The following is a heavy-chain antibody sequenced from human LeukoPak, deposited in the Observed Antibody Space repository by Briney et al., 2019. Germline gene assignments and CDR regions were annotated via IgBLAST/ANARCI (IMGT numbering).Heavy chain of an antibody. V-gene: IGHV3-74*01. J-gene: IGHJ4*02. CDR1: GFTFSSYW. D-gene: IGHD5-12*01. Sequence: PGGSLRVSCAASGFTFSSYWMHWVRQAPGKGLVWVSRITSDGSSTSYADSVKGRFTISRDNAKNTLYLRMNSLRAEDTAVYYCVSGYSYFDYWGQGTLVTVSS. CDR2: ITSDGSST. CDR3: VSGYSYFDY.